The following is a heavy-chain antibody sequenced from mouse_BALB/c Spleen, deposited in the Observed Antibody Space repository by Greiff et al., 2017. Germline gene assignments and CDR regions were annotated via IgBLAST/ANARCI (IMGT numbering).Heavy chain of an antibody. J-gene: IGHJ4*01. D-gene: IGHD2-14*01. V-gene: IGHV3-2*02. Sequence: DVKLQESGPGLVKPSQSLSLTCTVTGYSITSDYAWNWIRQFPGNKLEWMGYISYSGSTSYNPSLKSRISITRDTSKNQFFLQLNSVTTEDTATYYCARGFYYRYDGDAMDYWGQGTSVTVSS. CDR1: GYSITSDYA. CDR2: ISYSGST. CDR3: ARGFYYRYDGDAMDY.